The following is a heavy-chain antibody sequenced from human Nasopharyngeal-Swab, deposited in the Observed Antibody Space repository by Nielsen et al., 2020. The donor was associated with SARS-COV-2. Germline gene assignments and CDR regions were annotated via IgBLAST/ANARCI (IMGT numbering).Heavy chain of an antibody. D-gene: IGHD3-10*01. J-gene: IGHJ4*02. CDR2: INPDNANT. V-gene: IGHV1-18*01. CDR3: ARDHNGSGNFDY. CDR1: GYTFTTYC. Sequence: ASVKVSCKASGYTFTTYCISWVRQAPGQGLEWMGWINPDNANTSYAQNLRGRVTMTTDTSTTIAYMELRSLRSDDTAMYYCARDHNGSGNFDYWGQGTLVTVSS.